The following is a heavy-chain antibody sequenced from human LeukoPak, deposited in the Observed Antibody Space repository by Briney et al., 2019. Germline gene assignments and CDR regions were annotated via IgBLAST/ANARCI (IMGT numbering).Heavy chain of an antibody. CDR3: ARDHSYSNYGYYYYYMDV. J-gene: IGHJ6*03. V-gene: IGHV4-59*01. CDR2: IYYSGST. Sequence: SETLSLTRTVSGGSISSYYWSWIRQPPGKGLEWIGNIYYSGSTNYNPSLKSRVTISVDTSKNLFSLKLSSVTAADTAVYYCARDHSYSNYGYYYYYMDVWGKGTTVTVSS. CDR1: GGSISSYY. D-gene: IGHD4-11*01.